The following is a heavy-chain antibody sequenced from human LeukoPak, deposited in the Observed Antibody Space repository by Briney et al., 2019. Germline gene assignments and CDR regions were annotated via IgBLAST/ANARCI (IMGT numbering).Heavy chain of an antibody. Sequence: GGSLRLSCAASGFTFDDYAIHWVRQAPGKGLEWVSGISWNGGTIDYADSVKGRFTISRDNAKDSLSLQMNGLRAEDTAVYYCVKTRYGDFDYWGQGALVTVSS. CDR3: VKTRYGDFDY. J-gene: IGHJ4*02. V-gene: IGHV3-9*01. CDR1: GFTFDDYA. CDR2: ISWNGGTI. D-gene: IGHD4-17*01.